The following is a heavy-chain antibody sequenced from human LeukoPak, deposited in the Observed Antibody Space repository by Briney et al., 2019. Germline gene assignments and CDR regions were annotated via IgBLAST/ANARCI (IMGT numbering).Heavy chain of an antibody. CDR1: GYTFTSCF. J-gene: IGHJ4*02. D-gene: IGHD6-19*01. CDR2: INPVTGAT. CDR3: ARRHAGQWLDYFDY. V-gene: IGHV1-46*01. Sequence: ASVKVSCKASGYTFTSCFMHWVRQAPGQGREWMGLINPVTGATTYAQKFQGRVTLTRDTSTSTVYMELSSLTSDDTAMYYCARRHAGQWLDYFDYWGQGTLVTVSS.